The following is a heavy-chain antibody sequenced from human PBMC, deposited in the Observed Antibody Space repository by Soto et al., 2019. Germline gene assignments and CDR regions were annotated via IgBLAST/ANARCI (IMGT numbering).Heavy chain of an antibody. D-gene: IGHD3-9*01. CDR1: GFSLSTSGVG. J-gene: IGHJ4*02. CDR3: AHSSYDILTGRQYYFDY. Sequence: SGPTLVNPTQTLTLTCTFSGFSLSTSGVGVGWIRQPPGKALEWLALIYWNDDKRYSPSLKSRLTITKDTSKNQVVLTMTNMDPVDTATYYCAHSSYDILTGRQYYFDYWGQGTLVTVSS. V-gene: IGHV2-5*01. CDR2: IYWNDDK.